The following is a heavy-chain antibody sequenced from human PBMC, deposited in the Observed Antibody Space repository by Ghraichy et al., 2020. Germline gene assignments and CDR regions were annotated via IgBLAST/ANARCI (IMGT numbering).Heavy chain of an antibody. D-gene: IGHD5-24*01. Sequence: SETLSLTCTVSGGSISSYYWSWIRQPPGKGLEWIGYIYYSGSTNYNPSLKSRVTISVDTSKNQFSLKLSSVTAADTAVYYCARTGDGYNDPQFDYWGQGTLVTVSS. CDR1: GGSISSYY. V-gene: IGHV4-59*01. J-gene: IGHJ4*02. CDR2: IYYSGST. CDR3: ARTGDGYNDPQFDY.